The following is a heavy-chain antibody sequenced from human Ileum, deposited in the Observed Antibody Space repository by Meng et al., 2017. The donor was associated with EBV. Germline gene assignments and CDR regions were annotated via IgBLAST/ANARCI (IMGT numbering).Heavy chain of an antibody. CDR3: ARSSPIVRGLDY. V-gene: IGHV4-4*02. D-gene: IGHD3-10*01. Sequence: QVRLPESGAGWVSPSGPRSCTCACCRGPAKGWDWWRWARPPPGKGLEWIGEVYHNGATNYTRSHKSGVSRSLDKSKNVVLLHMDPLTAKYPAVYFFARSSPIVRGLDYWGQGTLVTVSS. J-gene: IGHJ4*02. CDR2: VYHNGAT. CDR1: RGPAKGWDW.